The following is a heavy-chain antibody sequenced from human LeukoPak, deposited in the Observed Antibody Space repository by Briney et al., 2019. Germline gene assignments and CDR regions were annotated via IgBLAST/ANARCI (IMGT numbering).Heavy chain of an antibody. CDR2: ISGSGGST. D-gene: IGHD3-10*01. CDR1: GFTFSSYA. J-gene: IGHJ6*04. V-gene: IGHV3-23*01. Sequence: GGSLSLSCAASGFTFSSYAMSWVRQAPGKGLEWASAISGSGGSTYYADSVKGRFTISRDNSKNTLYLQMNSLRAEDTAVYYCAKPHYYGSGSYSYYYGMDVWGKGTTVTVSS. CDR3: AKPHYYGSGSYSYYYGMDV.